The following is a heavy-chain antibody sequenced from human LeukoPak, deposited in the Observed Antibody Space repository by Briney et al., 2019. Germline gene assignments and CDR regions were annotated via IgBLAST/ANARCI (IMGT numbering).Heavy chain of an antibody. CDR2: IIPILGIA. V-gene: IGHV1-69*04. CDR3: ARDPVLRYFDWLHYYFDY. CDR1: GGTFSSYA. J-gene: IGHJ4*02. Sequence: ASVKVSCKASGGTFSSYAISWVRQAPGQGLEWMGRIIPILGIANYAQKFQGRVTITADKSTSTAYMELSSLRSEDTAVYYCARDPVLRYFDWLHYYFDYWGQGTLVTVSS. D-gene: IGHD3-9*01.